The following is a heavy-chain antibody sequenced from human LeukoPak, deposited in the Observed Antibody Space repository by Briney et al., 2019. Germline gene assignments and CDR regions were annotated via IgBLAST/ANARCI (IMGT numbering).Heavy chain of an antibody. CDR1: GGSISSSSYY. CDR3: ARDGDMATIENYFDY. CDR2: IYYSGST. D-gene: IGHD5-24*01. J-gene: IGHJ4*02. Sequence: PSETLSLTCTVSGGSISSSSYYWGWIRQPPGKGLEWIVSIYYSGSTHYSPSLKSRVTISVDTSKNQFSLKLSSVTAADTAVYFCARDGDMATIENYFDYWGQGTLVTVSS. V-gene: IGHV4-39*07.